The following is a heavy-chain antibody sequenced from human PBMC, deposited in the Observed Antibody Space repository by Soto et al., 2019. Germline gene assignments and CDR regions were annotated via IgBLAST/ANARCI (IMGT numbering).Heavy chain of an antibody. Sequence: QVQLQESGPGLMKPSETLSLTCTVSGGSISSYYWSWIRQPPGKGLEWIGYIYYSGSTNYNPSLKSRVTISVDTSKNQFSLKLSSVTAADTAVYYCARGEIFDYWGQGTLVTVSS. D-gene: IGHD1-26*01. CDR3: ARGEIFDY. J-gene: IGHJ4*02. V-gene: IGHV4-59*01. CDR1: GGSISSYY. CDR2: IYYSGST.